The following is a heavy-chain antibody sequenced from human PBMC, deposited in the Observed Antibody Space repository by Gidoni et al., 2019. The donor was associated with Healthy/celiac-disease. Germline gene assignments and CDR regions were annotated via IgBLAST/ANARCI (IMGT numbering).Heavy chain of an antibody. Sequence: QVQLVQSGAEVKKPGASVKVSCKASGYTFTRYAMHWVRQAPGQRLEWMGWINAGNGNTKYSQKFQGRVTITRDTSASTAYMELSSLRSEDTAVYYCARVEYSSFGVVTPPFDYWGQGTLVTVSS. D-gene: IGHD3-3*01. CDR1: GYTFTRYA. CDR3: ARVEYSSFGVVTPPFDY. V-gene: IGHV1-3*01. CDR2: INAGNGNT. J-gene: IGHJ4*02.